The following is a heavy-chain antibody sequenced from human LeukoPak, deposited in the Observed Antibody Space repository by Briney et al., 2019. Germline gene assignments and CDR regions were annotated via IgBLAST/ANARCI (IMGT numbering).Heavy chain of an antibody. CDR1: GYTFTSYG. J-gene: IGHJ6*02. CDR3: ARGYSCSSTSCYAFDYYYYGMDV. Sequence: ASVKVSCKASGYTFTSYGISWVRQAPGQGLEWMGWISAYNGNTNYARKLQGRVTMTTDTSTSTAYMELRSLRSDDTAVYYCARGYSCSSTSCYAFDYYYYGMDVWGQGTTVTVSS. CDR2: ISAYNGNT. D-gene: IGHD2-2*01. V-gene: IGHV1-18*01.